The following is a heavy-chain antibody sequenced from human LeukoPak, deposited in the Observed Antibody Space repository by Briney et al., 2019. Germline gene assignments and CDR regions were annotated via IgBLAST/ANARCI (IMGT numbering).Heavy chain of an antibody. D-gene: IGHD3-22*01. V-gene: IGHV5-51*01. Sequence: GESLKISCKASGYSFTSYWIGWVRQMPGKGLEWMGIIYPGDSDTRYSPSCQGQVPISAKKSTSTAYLQWSSLKASDTAMYYCARVRYDSSGYSFYYYYCGMDVWGQGTTVTVSS. J-gene: IGHJ6*02. CDR2: IYPGDSDT. CDR3: ARVRYDSSGYSFYYYYCGMDV. CDR1: GYSFTSYW.